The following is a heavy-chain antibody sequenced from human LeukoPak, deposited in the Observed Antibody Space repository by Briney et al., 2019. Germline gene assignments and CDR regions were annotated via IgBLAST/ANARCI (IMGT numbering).Heavy chain of an antibody. J-gene: IGHJ3*02. D-gene: IGHD3-22*01. CDR1: GGSISSYY. V-gene: IGHV4-59*12. CDR3: ARDLFTMIYAFDI. Sequence: PSETLSLTCTVSGGSISSYYWSWIRQPPGEGLEWIGYISDSGSTNYNPSLRSRVTISVDTSKNQFSLKLSSVTAADTAVYYCARDLFTMIYAFDIWGQGTMVTVSS. CDR2: ISDSGST.